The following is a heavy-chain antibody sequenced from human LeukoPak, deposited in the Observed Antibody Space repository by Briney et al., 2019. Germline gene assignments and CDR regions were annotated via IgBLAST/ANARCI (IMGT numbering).Heavy chain of an antibody. CDR1: GYSFSSYW. CDR2: IYPGDSDT. D-gene: IGHD3-22*01. Sequence: GESLKISXKGSGYSFSSYWIGWVRQRPGKGLEWMGIIYPGDSDTRYSPSFQGQVTISADKSISTAYLQWSSLKASDTAMYYCAKSYYYDSSGYYYNYWGQGTLVTVSS. CDR3: AKSYYYDSSGYYYNY. V-gene: IGHV5-51*01. J-gene: IGHJ4*02.